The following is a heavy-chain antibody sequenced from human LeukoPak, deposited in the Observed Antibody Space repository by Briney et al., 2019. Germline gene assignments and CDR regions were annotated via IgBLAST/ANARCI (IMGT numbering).Heavy chain of an antibody. J-gene: IGHJ5*02. CDR2: INHSGST. CDR1: GGSFSGCY. V-gene: IGHV4-34*01. Sequence: SETLSLTCAVYGGSFSGCYWSWIRQPPGKGLEWIGEINHSGSTNYNPSLKSRVTISVDTSKNQFSLKLSSVTAADTAVYYCASSSGVRGPNWFDPWGQGTLVTVSS. D-gene: IGHD3-10*01. CDR3: ASSSGVRGPNWFDP.